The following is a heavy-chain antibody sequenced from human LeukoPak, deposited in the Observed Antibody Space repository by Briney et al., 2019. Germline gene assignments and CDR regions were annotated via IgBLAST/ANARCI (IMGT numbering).Heavy chain of an antibody. CDR1: GYTFTNYG. V-gene: IGHV1-18*01. J-gene: IGHJ3*02. CDR2: ISAYNGNT. Sequence: ASVTVSFKSSGYTFTNYGISWVRQAPGQGVARMGWISAYNGNTNYPQKLQGRVTMTTYTSTGTAYMELMSLRSDDTAVYYCARDYSGSYQQAFDIWGQGTMVTVSS. CDR3: ARDYSGSYQQAFDI. D-gene: IGHD1-26*01.